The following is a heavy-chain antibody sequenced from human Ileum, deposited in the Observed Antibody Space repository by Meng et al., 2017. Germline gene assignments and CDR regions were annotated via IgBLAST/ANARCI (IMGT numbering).Heavy chain of an antibody. V-gene: IGHV4-4*02. CDR3: ARGAIGTRPFDY. J-gene: IGHJ4*02. Sequence: QVQVEEAGPGLGKPSGTLSLTCAVSGDSISTNWWNWVRQPPGKGLEWIGEIYHSGAFNSNPSLRSRVTISVDKSKNQLSLKLGSLTAADTAVYYCARGAIGTRPFDYWGQGTLVTVSS. D-gene: IGHD2-21*01. CDR1: GDSISTNW. CDR2: IYHSGAF.